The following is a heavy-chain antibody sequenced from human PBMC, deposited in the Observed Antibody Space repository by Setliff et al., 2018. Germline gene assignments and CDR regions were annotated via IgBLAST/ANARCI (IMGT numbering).Heavy chain of an antibody. CDR3: ARDRLRGWFDP. CDR2: IYYSGST. CDR1: GGSISSSSYY. Sequence: PSETLSLTCTVSGGSISSSSYYWGWIRQPPGKGLEWIGSIYYSGSTNYNPSLKSRVTMSVDTSKNQFSLRLSSVTAADTAIYYCARDRLRGWFDPWGQGTLVTVSS. J-gene: IGHJ5*02. V-gene: IGHV4-39*07. D-gene: IGHD2-21*02.